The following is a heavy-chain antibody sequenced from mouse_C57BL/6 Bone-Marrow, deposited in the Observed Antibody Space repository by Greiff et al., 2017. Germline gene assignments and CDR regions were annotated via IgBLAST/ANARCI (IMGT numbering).Heavy chain of an antibody. Sequence: VQLQQSGAELVRPGTSVKVSCKASGYAFTNYLIEWVKQRPGQGLEWIGVINPGSGGTNYNEKFKGKAPLTADKSSSTAYMQLSSLTSEDSAVYFCARSKAGDSGFAYWGQGTLVTVSA. J-gene: IGHJ3*01. CDR1: GYAFTNYL. V-gene: IGHV1-54*01. D-gene: IGHD3-3*01. CDR3: ARSKAGDSGFAY. CDR2: INPGSGGT.